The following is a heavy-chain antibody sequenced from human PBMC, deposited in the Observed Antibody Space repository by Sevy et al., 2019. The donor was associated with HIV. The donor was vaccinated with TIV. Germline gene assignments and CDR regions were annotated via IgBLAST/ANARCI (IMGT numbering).Heavy chain of an antibody. V-gene: IGHV1-8*01. Sequence: AAVKVSCRTSGYTFTTYDINWVRQATGQGLEWMGWMNPSRGNTGSAQKFQGRLTMTRDISTSTAYMELSSLESQDTAVYYCSRRRGFGELLGLGYWGQGTLVTVSS. J-gene: IGHJ4*02. CDR1: GYTFTTYD. D-gene: IGHD3-10*01. CDR3: SRRRGFGELLGLGY. CDR2: MNPSRGNT.